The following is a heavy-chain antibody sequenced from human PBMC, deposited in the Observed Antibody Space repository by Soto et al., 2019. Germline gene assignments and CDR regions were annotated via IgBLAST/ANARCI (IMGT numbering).Heavy chain of an antibody. Sequence: TLSLTCNMSGDSYSISTFSWSWIRQPPGKALQWIGFIYQSGVTSYNPSLASRVSISLDRSNNQCSLKLKSVTAADTAVYFCAGMPYTSGLRFDPWGPGTLVTVSS. CDR2: IYQSGVT. D-gene: IGHD6-19*01. J-gene: IGHJ5*02. CDR1: GDSYSISTFS. V-gene: IGHV4-30-2*01. CDR3: AGMPYTSGLRFDP.